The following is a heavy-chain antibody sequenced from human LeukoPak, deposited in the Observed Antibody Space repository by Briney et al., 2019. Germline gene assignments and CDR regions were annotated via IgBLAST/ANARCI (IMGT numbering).Heavy chain of an antibody. J-gene: IGHJ5*02. CDR3: ARSSGLYP. V-gene: IGHV4-39*07. D-gene: IGHD3-10*01. CDR2: VAYSGST. CDR1: GGSINSNYDY. Sequence: SETLSLTCTVSGGSINSNYDYWGWIRQPPGKGLEWIGSVAYSGSTFHNPSLKSRLAIYSDTSNNQFSLKLNSVTAADTAVYYCARSSGLYPWGQGTLVTVSS.